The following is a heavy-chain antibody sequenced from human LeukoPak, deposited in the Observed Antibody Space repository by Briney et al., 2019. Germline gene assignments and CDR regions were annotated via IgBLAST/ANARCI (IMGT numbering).Heavy chain of an antibody. D-gene: IGHD3-3*01. Sequence: GGSLRLSCAASGFTFSTYAIHWVRQAPGKGLEWAAVISYDGSNKYYADSVKGRFTISRDNSKNALYLQMNSLRVEDTAVYYCARVVVLDFWSGLDYWGQGTLVTVSS. CDR3: ARVVVLDFWSGLDY. CDR2: ISYDGSNK. CDR1: GFTFSTYA. V-gene: IGHV3-30-3*01. J-gene: IGHJ4*02.